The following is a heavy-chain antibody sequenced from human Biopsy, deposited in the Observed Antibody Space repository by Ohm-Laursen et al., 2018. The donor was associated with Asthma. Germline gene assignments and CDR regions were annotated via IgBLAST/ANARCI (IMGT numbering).Heavy chain of an antibody. Sequence: SETLSLTCAVSGDSIDSGDYSWTWIRQSPGVGLEWIGYIYRNGDAYYNPTLKNRVTISIDRSKNQFSLRLTSVTAADPAVYYCARGPELDVWGQGTTVTVSS. CDR1: GDSIDSGDYS. CDR2: IYRNGDA. V-gene: IGHV4-30-2*06. CDR3: ARGPELDV. J-gene: IGHJ6*02.